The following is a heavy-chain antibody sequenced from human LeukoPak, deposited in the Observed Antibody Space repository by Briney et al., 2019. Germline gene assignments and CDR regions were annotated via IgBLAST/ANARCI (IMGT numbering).Heavy chain of an antibody. V-gene: IGHV4-39*07. J-gene: IGHJ4*02. D-gene: IGHD1-26*01. CDR1: GGSITSSSKY. CDR2: IYYSGTT. CDR3: ATTTIRLGY. Sequence: SETLSLTCTVSGGSITSSSKYWGWIRQPPGKGLEWIGSIYYSGTTYYNPSLKSRVTISVDTSKNEFSLKLSSVTAADTAVYYCATTTIRLGYWGQGTLVTVSS.